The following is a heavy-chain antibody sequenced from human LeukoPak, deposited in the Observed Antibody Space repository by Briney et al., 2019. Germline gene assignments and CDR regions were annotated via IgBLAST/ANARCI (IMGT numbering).Heavy chain of an antibody. CDR1: GYTFTGYY. Sequence: ASVKVSCKASGYTFTGYYMHWVRQAPRQGPEWMGWINPNDGATNYAQKFQGRVTMTRDTSINTAYMELSRLRSDDTAVYYCARTFPTYYYDSSGYYLNYWGQGTLVTVSS. CDR3: ARTFPTYYYDSSGYYLNY. D-gene: IGHD3-22*01. J-gene: IGHJ4*02. CDR2: INPNDGAT. V-gene: IGHV1-2*02.